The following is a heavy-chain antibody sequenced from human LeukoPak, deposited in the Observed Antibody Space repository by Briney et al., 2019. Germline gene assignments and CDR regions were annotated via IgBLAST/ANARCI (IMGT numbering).Heavy chain of an antibody. D-gene: IGHD6-25*01. CDR2: ISYDGNNM. CDR1: GFVFSTFS. CDR3: ARGAPAASGYYFDY. V-gene: IGHV3-30-3*01. J-gene: IGHJ4*02. Sequence: GGSLRLSCAASGFVFSTFSMHWVRQAPGKGLEWVAVISYDGNNMYYADSVKGRFTISRDNSKNTLYLQMNSLRAEDTAVYYCARGAPAASGYYFDYWGQGTLVTVSS.